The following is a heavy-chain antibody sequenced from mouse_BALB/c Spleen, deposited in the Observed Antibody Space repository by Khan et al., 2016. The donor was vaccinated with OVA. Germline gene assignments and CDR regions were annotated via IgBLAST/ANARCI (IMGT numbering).Heavy chain of an antibody. CDR3: TRHRGDYGSNPYCDY. CDR2: ISSGGSYT. V-gene: IGHV5-6-4*01. J-gene: IGHJ2*01. D-gene: IGHD1-1*01. Sequence: EVQVVESGGGLVRPGGSLKLSCAASGFSFSSYSMSWVRQTPDKRLEWVATISSGGSYTYSPDSVKGRFTLSRDNAKQPLYLQMSSLKSEDTAMYYFTRHRGDYGSNPYCDYWGQGTTLTVSS. CDR1: GFSFSSYS.